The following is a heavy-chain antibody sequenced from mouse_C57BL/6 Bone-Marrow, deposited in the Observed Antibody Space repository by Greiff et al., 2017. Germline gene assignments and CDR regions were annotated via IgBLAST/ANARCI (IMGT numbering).Heavy chain of an antibody. Sequence: VQLQQPGAELVMPGASVKLSCKASGYTFTSYWMHWVKQRPGQGLEWIGEIDPSASYTNYNQKFKGKSTLTVDKSSSTASMQLSSLTSEDSAVYYCARWRYYGSHDYWGQGTTLTGAS. D-gene: IGHD1-1*01. V-gene: IGHV1-69*01. CDR2: IDPSASYT. J-gene: IGHJ2*01. CDR3: ARWRYYGSHDY. CDR1: GYTFTSYW.